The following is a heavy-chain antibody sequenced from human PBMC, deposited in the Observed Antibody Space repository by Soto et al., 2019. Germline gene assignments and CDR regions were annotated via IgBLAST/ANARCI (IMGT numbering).Heavy chain of an antibody. Sequence: AGESLKISCKGSGYSFTSYWIGWVRQMPGKGLEWMGIIYPGDSDTRYSPSFQGQVTISADKSISTAYLQWSSLKASDTAMYYCARLLRYSSSWYPPGWFDPWGQGTLVTVSS. CDR1: GYSFTSYW. CDR2: IYPGDSDT. V-gene: IGHV5-51*01. D-gene: IGHD6-13*01. CDR3: ARLLRYSSSWYPPGWFDP. J-gene: IGHJ5*02.